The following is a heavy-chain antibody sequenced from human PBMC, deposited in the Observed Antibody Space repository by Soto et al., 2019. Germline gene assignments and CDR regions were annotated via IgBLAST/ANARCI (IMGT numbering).Heavy chain of an antibody. Sequence: QVQVVESGGGVVQPGRSLRLSCAASGFTFRNYAIHWVRQAPGKGLEWVAVISYDGRNEYYADSVRGRFTISRDNSKNTLFLQMNSLRAEDTAVYYCAKWEGYRSTWTASWGQGTLVTVSS. J-gene: IGHJ5*02. CDR1: GFTFRNYA. V-gene: IGHV3-30-3*02. CDR3: AKWEGYRSTWTAS. CDR2: ISYDGRNE. D-gene: IGHD6-13*01.